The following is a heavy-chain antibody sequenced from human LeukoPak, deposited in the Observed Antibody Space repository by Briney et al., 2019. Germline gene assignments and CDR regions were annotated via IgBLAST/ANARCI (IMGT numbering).Heavy chain of an antibody. V-gene: IGHV3-48*04. D-gene: IGHD1-1*01. CDR3: ARASGGYRATRKFDY. CDR1: GFTFSSYS. CDR2: ISGSSSII. Sequence: PGGSLRLSCAASGFTFSSYSMNWVRQTPGKGLEWVSFISGSSSIIHYADSVKGRFTISRDNAKNSLYLQMNSLRADDTAVYYCARASGGYRATRKFDYWGQGTLVTVSS. J-gene: IGHJ4*02.